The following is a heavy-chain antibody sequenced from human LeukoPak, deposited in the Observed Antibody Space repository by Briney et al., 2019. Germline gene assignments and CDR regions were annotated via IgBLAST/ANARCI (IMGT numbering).Heavy chain of an antibody. CDR3: AKMILVFSYYFDS. V-gene: IGHV3-23*01. Sequence: GGSLRLSCAASGFTFSSYGMSWVRQAPGKGLEWVSAISGSGGSTYYADSVKGRFTISRDNSKNTLYLQMNSLRAEDTAVYYCAKMILVFSYYFDSWGQGTLVTVSS. J-gene: IGHJ4*02. CDR1: GFTFSSYG. D-gene: IGHD3-22*01. CDR2: ISGSGGST.